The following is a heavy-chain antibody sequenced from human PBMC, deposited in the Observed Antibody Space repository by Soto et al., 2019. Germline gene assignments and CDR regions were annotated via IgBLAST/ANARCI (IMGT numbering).Heavy chain of an antibody. V-gene: IGHV4-30-4*01. D-gene: IGHD2-15*01. CDR1: GGCIGSGDYY. Sequence: QVQLQESGPGLVKPSQTQSLTCTVTGGCIGSGDYYWSWIRQPPGKGLEWIGYIYYSGSTYYNPSLKSRVTISVDTSKNQFSLKLSSVTDADTAVYYCATLVVVAATGAFDIWGQGTMVTVSS. J-gene: IGHJ3*02. CDR3: ATLVVVAATGAFDI. CDR2: IYYSGST.